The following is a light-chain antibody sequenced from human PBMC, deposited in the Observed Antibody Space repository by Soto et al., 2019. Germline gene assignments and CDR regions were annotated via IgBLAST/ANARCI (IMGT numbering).Light chain of an antibody. Sequence: QSVLTQPPSVSGAPGQRVTISCTGSSSNIGAGSDVHWYQQLPGTAPKLLIYRSNQRPSGVPDRFSGSKSGTSASLAISGLRSEDEADYHCAAWDDSLSGWVFGGGTKLTVL. V-gene: IGLV1-47*01. CDR3: AAWDDSLSGWV. J-gene: IGLJ3*02. CDR1: SSNIGAGSD. CDR2: RSN.